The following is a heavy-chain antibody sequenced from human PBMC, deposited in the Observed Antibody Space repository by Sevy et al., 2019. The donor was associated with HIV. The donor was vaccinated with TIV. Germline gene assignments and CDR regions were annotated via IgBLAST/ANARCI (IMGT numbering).Heavy chain of an antibody. V-gene: IGHV3-48*02. D-gene: IGHD3-3*01. CDR2: ISSSSSTI. CDR1: GFTFSSYS. Sequence: GGSLRLSCAASGFTFSSYSMNWVRQAPGKGLEWVSYISSSSSTIYYADSVKGRFTISRENAKNLLYLKMNSLRDEDTAVYYCAREGRRSWSVADHEAFDNWGQGTMVTVSS. J-gene: IGHJ3*02. CDR3: AREGRRSWSVADHEAFDN.